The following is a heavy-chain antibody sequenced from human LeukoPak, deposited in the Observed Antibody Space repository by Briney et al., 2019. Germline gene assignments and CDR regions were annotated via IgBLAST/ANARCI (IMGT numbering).Heavy chain of an antibody. Sequence: GASVKVSCKASGYTFTSYGISWVRQAPGQGLEWMGGIIPIFGTANYAQKFQGRVTITADESTSTAYMELSSLRSEDTAVYYCAIRGGPNSYYYYYMDVWGKGTTVTVSS. V-gene: IGHV1-69*13. D-gene: IGHD4-23*01. J-gene: IGHJ6*03. CDR1: GYTFTSYG. CDR2: IIPIFGTA. CDR3: AIRGGPNSYYYYYMDV.